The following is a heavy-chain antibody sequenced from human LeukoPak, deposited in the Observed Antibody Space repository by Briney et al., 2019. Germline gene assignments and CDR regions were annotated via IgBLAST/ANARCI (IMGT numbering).Heavy chain of an antibody. CDR2: IYYSGST. V-gene: IGHV4-39*01. CDR3: ARLEYYYQNRFDY. J-gene: IGHJ4*02. CDR1: GGSISSSSYS. D-gene: IGHD3-10*01. Sequence: PSETLSLTCTVSGGSISSSSYSWGWIRQPPGKGLEWIGRIYYSGSTYYNPSLKSRVTISVDTSKNQFSLKLSSVTAADTAVYYCARLEYYYQNRFDYWAREPWSLSPQ.